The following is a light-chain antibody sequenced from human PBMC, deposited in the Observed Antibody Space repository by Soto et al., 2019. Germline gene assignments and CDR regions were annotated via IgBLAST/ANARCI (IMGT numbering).Light chain of an antibody. J-gene: IGKJ2*01. CDR2: AAS. Sequence: DIQMTQSPSSLSASVGDRVTITCRASQGISNYLAWYQQKPGKVPKLLIYAASTSQAEVPSRFSGSGSGTDFTLTISSRQPEDVATYCCQKYNSAPHTFGQGTKLEIK. V-gene: IGKV1-27*01. CDR3: QKYNSAPHT. CDR1: QGISNY.